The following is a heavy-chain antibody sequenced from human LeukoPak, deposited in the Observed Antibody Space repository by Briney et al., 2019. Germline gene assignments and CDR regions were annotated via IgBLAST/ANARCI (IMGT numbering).Heavy chain of an antibody. CDR1: GFTFSSYW. D-gene: IGHD2-2*02. Sequence: GGSLRLSCAASGFTFSSYWMSWVRQAPGKGLEWVANIKQDGSEKYYVDSVKGRFTISRDNAKNSLYLQMNSLRAEDTAVYYCAKGPDCSSTSCYNEKRKSRYYYYMDVWGKGTTVTISS. CDR3: AKGPDCSSTSCYNEKRKSRYYYYMDV. V-gene: IGHV3-7*01. J-gene: IGHJ6*03. CDR2: IKQDGSEK.